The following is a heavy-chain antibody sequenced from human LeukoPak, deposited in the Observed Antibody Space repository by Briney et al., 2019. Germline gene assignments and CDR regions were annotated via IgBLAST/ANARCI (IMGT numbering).Heavy chain of an antibody. D-gene: IGHD2-15*01. J-gene: IGHJ1*01. Sequence: GGSLRLSCAASGFTFSSYWMSWVRQAPGKGLEWVANIKQDGSEKYYVDSVKGRFTISRDNAKDSLYPQMNSLRAEDTAVYYCARKRYCSGGSCPDVFQHWGRGTLVTVSS. CDR2: IKQDGSEK. CDR3: ARKRYCSGGSCPDVFQH. V-gene: IGHV3-7*01. CDR1: GFTFSSYW.